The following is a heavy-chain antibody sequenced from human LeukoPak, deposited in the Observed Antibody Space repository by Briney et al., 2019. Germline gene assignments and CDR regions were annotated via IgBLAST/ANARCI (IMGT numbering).Heavy chain of an antibody. J-gene: IGHJ6*03. CDR3: ARSFKATTTYYYYMDV. CDR1: GYTFTSYY. Sequence: ASVKVSCKASGYTFTSYYMHWVRQAPGEGLEWMGIINPSGGSTSYAQKFQGRVTMTRNTSISTAYMELSSLRSEDTAVYYCARSFKATTTYYYYMDVWGKGTTVTISS. CDR2: INPSGGST. D-gene: IGHD5-12*01. V-gene: IGHV1-46*01.